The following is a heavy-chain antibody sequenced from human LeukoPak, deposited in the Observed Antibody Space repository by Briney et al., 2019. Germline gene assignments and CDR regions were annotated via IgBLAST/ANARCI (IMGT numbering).Heavy chain of an antibody. CDR3: ARARVPNYYDSSGETLDY. CDR2: IYYSGST. V-gene: IGHV4-30-4*01. J-gene: IGHJ4*02. Sequence: NPSETLSLTCTVSGGSISSGDYYWSWIRQPPGKGLEWIGYIYYSGSTYYNPSLKSRVTISVDTSKNQFSLELSSVTAADTAVYYCARARVPNYYDSSGETLDYWGQGTLVTVSS. D-gene: IGHD3-22*01. CDR1: GGSISSGDYY.